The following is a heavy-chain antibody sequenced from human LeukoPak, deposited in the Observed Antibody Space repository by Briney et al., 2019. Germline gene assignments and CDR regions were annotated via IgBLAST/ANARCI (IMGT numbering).Heavy chain of an antibody. Sequence: SETLSLTCTVSGGSISSYYWSWIRQPPGKGLEWIGYIYYSGSTNYNPSLKSRVTISVDTSKNQFSLKLSSVTAADTAAYYCARDYGGYFDYWGQGTLVTVSS. CDR2: IYYSGST. V-gene: IGHV4-59*01. J-gene: IGHJ4*02. CDR3: ARDYGGYFDY. CDR1: GGSISSYY. D-gene: IGHD4-23*01.